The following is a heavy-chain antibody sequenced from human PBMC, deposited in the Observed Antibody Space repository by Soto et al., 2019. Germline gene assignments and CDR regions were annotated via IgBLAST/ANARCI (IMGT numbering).Heavy chain of an antibody. CDR2: FEPEGGEA. CDR1: GPAITEFW. J-gene: IGHJ4*02. V-gene: IGHV1-24*01. CDR3: ATPTPIRGAMITSINFDF. D-gene: IGHD3-10*01. Sequence: XLGKVCCXASGPAITEFWITLVRQAPGKVLWCMGGFEPEGGEAIYAQKWHGRVTVTEDTVTDTAYMELSGLKYDDTAVYYCATPTPIRGAMITSINFDFWGQGTPLSVSS.